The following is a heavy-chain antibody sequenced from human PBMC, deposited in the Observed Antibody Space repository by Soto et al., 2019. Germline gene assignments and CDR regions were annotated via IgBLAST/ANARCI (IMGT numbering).Heavy chain of an antibody. Sequence: QVQLQQWGAGLLKPSETLSLTCAVSGGSFSGYYWTWIRQPPGTGLEWIGEINHSGSTNYNPSLKSRVTISVDTAKNQFSLKLTSVTAADTAVYYCARDKIAGLFDYWGQRTLVTVSS. V-gene: IGHV4-34*01. CDR2: INHSGST. CDR3: ARDKIAGLFDY. D-gene: IGHD2-21*01. CDR1: GGSFSGYY. J-gene: IGHJ4*02.